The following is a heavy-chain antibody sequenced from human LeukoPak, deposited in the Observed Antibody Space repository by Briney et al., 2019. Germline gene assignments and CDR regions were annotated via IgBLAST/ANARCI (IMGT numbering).Heavy chain of an antibody. V-gene: IGHV3-9*01. D-gene: IGHD3-3*01. CDR1: GFTFSSYA. Sequence: SLRLSCAASGFTFSSYAMSWVRQAPGKGLEWVSGISWNSGSIGYADSVKGRFTISRDNAKNSLYLQMNSLRAEDTALYYCAKDRGSGYSYYYYGMDVWGQGTTVTVSS. J-gene: IGHJ6*02. CDR2: ISWNSGSI. CDR3: AKDRGSGYSYYYYGMDV.